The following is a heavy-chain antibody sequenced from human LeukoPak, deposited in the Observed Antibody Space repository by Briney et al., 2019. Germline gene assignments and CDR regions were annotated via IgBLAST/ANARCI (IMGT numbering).Heavy chain of an antibody. D-gene: IGHD5-18*01. CDR2: IRFDGTNK. V-gene: IGHV3-30*02. CDR3: AKDRDNTYGIVDY. J-gene: IGHJ4*02. CDR1: GFTFSSYS. Sequence: GGALRLSCAASGFTFSSYSMNWVRQAPGKGLEWVAFIRFDGTNKYYADSVKGRFTISRDNSKNTLYLQMNSLRTEDTAVYYCAKDRDNTYGIVDYWGQGTLVTVSS.